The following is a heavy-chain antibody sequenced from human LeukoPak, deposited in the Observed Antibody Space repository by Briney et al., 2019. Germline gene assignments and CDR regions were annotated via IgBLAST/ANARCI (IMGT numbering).Heavy chain of an antibody. Sequence: RASVKVSCKASGYTFTSNYIRWVRQAPGQGLEWMGMIYPRDGSTSYAQEFQGRVTVTRDTSTSTVHMELSGLRSEDTAVYYCARDQEGFDYWGQGTLVTVSS. V-gene: IGHV1-46*01. J-gene: IGHJ4*02. CDR2: IYPRDGST. CDR1: GYTFTSNY. CDR3: ARDQEGFDY.